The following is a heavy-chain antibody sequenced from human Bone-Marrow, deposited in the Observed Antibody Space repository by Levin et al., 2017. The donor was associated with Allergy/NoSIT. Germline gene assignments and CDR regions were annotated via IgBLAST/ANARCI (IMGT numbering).Heavy chain of an antibody. Sequence: SCEASGFSFSTYAMTWVRQAPGKGLEWVSAVSKSGSDTYYPDSVEGRFTISRDNSKNTVYLQMNGLRAEDTAVYYCAKGDSGEYGGRLGPWGQGTLVIVSS. V-gene: IGHV3-23*01. CDR1: GFSFSTYA. CDR2: VSKSGSDT. CDR3: AKGDSGEYGGRLGP. D-gene: IGHD4-17*01. J-gene: IGHJ5*02.